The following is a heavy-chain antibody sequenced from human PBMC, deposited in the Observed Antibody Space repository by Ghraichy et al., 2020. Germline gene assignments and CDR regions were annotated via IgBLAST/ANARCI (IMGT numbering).Heavy chain of an antibody. CDR1: GFTVSSNY. Sequence: GGSLRLSCAASGFTVSSNYMSWVRQAPGKGLEWVSVIYSGGSTYYADSVKGRFTISRDNSNNTLYLQMNSLRAEDTAIYYCAREGSTVTDYYFDQWGQGTLVTVSS. D-gene: IGHD4-17*01. V-gene: IGHV3-66*01. J-gene: IGHJ4*02. CDR2: IYSGGST. CDR3: AREGSTVTDYYFDQ.